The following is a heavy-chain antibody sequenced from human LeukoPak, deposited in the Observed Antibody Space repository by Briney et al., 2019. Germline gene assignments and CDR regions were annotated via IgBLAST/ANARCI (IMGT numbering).Heavy chain of an antibody. CDR1: GGSISSSSYY. CDR2: IYYSGST. CDR3: ARNGGVSSSSRNWFDP. D-gene: IGHD6-13*01. J-gene: IGHJ5*02. V-gene: IGHV4-39*07. Sequence: SETLSLTCTVSGGSISSSSYYWVWIRQPPGKGLEWIGSIYYSGSTYYNPSLKSRVTISVDTSKNQFSLKLSSVTAADTAVYYCARNGGVSSSSRNWFDPWGQGTLVTVSS.